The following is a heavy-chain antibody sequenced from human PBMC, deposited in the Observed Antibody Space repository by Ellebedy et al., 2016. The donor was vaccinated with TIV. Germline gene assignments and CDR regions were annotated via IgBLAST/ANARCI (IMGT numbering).Heavy chain of an antibody. CDR2: ISAYNGNT. V-gene: IGHV1-18*01. J-gene: IGHJ5*02. Sequence: ASVKVSYKASGYTFTSYGISWVRQAPGQGLEWMGWISAYNGNTNYAQKLQGRVTMTTDTSTSTAYMELRSLRSDDTAVYYCARDPEAGTAGWFDPWGQGTLVTVSS. D-gene: IGHD6-19*01. CDR1: GYTFTSYG. CDR3: ARDPEAGTAGWFDP.